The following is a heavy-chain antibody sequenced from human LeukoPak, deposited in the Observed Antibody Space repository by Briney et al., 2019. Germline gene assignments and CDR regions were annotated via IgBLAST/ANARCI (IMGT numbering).Heavy chain of an antibody. CDR2: LGTNGDT. V-gene: IGHV3-13*01. J-gene: IGHJ6*02. Sequence: WGSLRLSCVASDFSFSNYDMYWVRQAAGRGLEWVSALGTNGDTYYLGSVRGRFTISRENGKNSLYLQMNSLRVDDTAVYYCAREWRGIASHFHGMDVWGQGTTVTVSS. D-gene: IGHD6-6*01. CDR3: AREWRGIASHFHGMDV. CDR1: DFSFSNYD.